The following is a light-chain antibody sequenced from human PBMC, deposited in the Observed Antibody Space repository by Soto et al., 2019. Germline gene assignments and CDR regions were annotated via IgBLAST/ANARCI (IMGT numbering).Light chain of an antibody. CDR1: QDISNY. Sequence: DIQMTQSPPSLSASVGDRVTITCQASQDISNYLNWYQQKLGKAPKLLISSASHVETGVPSRFSGGGSGTEFTFTISRLQPEDVATYYCQQFDTLPVTFGPGTKLDVK. CDR2: SAS. J-gene: IGKJ3*01. V-gene: IGKV1-33*01. CDR3: QQFDTLPVT.